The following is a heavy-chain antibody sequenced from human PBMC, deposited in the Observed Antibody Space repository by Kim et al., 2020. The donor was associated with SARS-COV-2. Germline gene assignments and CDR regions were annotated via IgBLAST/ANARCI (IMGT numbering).Heavy chain of an antibody. D-gene: IGHD6-13*01. Sequence: GGSLRLSCAASGFTFSFYGMHWVRQAPGKGLEWVAVTSSDGRLKNYADSVRGRFTISRDNSKNTLYVQMNSLRVEDTAVYYCAKDGLVGAAATSFWGGAFGSWGQGTMVTVSS. V-gene: IGHV3-30*18. J-gene: IGHJ3*02. CDR1: GFTFSFYG. CDR2: TSSDGRLK. CDR3: AKDGLVGAAATSFWGGAFGS.